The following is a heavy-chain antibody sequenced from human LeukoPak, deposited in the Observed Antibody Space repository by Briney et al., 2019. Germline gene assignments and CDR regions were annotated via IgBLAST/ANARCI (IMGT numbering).Heavy chain of an antibody. CDR3: ARVSPDGYFDY. D-gene: IGHD2/OR15-2a*01. CDR2: IIPILGIA. Sequence: ASVKVSCKASGGTFSSYTISWVRQAPGQGLEWMGRIIPILGIANYAQKFQGRVTITADKSTSTAYMELCSLRSEDTAVYYCARVSPDGYFDYWGQGALVTVSS. J-gene: IGHJ4*02. CDR1: GGTFSSYT. V-gene: IGHV1-69*02.